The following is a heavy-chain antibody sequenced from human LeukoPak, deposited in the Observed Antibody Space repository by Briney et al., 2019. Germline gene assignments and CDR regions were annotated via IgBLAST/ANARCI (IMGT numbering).Heavy chain of an antibody. J-gene: IGHJ6*04. CDR1: GFTFNSYG. CDR2: IRYDGFNK. V-gene: IGHV3-30*02. Sequence: GGSLRLSCAASGFTFNSYGMHWVRQAPGKGLEWVAFIRYDGFNKYYTDSVKGRFTISRDNSKNTLYLQMNSLRAEDTAVYYCAELGITMIGGVWGKGTTVTISS. CDR3: AELGITMIGGV. D-gene: IGHD3-10*02.